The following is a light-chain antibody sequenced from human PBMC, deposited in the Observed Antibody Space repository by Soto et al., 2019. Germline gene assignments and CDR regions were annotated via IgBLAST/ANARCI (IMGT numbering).Light chain of an antibody. Sequence: EIVLTQSPGTLSLSPGESATLSCRATRSVSSYLAWYQQKPGQAPRLLIYGASSRATGIPDRFSGSGSGTDFTLTISRLEPEDFAVYYCQQYGSSPRTFGQGTKVDIK. CDR1: RSVSSY. CDR3: QQYGSSPRT. V-gene: IGKV3-20*01. CDR2: GAS. J-gene: IGKJ1*01.